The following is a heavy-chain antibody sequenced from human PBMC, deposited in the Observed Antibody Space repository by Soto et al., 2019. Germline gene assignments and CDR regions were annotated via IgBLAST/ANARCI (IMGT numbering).Heavy chain of an antibody. CDR2: TYYRSKWYN. CDR3: ARGTTTSAFSAMDV. D-gene: IGHD1-1*01. Sequence: SQTLTLPCTISGDSISSNSAAWNWIRKSPSRGLEWLGRTYYRSKWYNDYAVSVKGRFTISRDNSKNTLFLQMNSLRAEDTAVYYCARGTTTSAFSAMDVWGQGTTVTVSS. CDR1: GDSISSNSAA. V-gene: IGHV6-1*01. J-gene: IGHJ6*02.